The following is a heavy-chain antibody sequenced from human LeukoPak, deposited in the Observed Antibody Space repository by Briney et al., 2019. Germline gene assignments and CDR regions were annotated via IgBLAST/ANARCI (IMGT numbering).Heavy chain of an antibody. CDR1: GFTFSTYP. V-gene: IGHV3-23*05. CDR3: ASIAPAPANFDY. Sequence: SGGSLRLSCAVSGFTFSTYPMTWVRQAPGKGLEWVSSIDTSGSLTYYADSVKGRFTISRDNSRSTLFLQMNSLRAEDTAVYFCASIAPAPANFDYWGQGTRVTVSS. CDR2: IDTSGSLT. J-gene: IGHJ4*02.